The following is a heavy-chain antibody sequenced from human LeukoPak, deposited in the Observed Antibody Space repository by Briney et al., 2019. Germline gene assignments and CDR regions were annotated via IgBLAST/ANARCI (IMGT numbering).Heavy chain of an antibody. CDR3: ARAPRSVSGWYFDY. V-gene: IGHV4-34*01. CDR2: INHSGST. D-gene: IGHD6-19*01. CDR1: GGSFSGYY. J-gene: IGHJ4*02. Sequence: SETLSLTCAVYGGSFSGYYWSWIRQPPGKGLEWIGEINHSGSTNYNPSLKSRVTISVDTSKNQFSLKLSSVTAADTAVYYCARAPRSVSGWYFDYWGQGTLVTVSS.